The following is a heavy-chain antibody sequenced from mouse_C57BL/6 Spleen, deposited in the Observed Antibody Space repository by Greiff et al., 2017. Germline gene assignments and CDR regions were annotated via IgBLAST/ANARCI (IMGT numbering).Heavy chain of an antibody. D-gene: IGHD1-1*01. V-gene: IGHV1-22*01. CDR3: ARYTTVFDY. CDR1: GYTFTDYN. CDR2: INPNNGGT. Sequence: EVQLQQSGPELVKPGASVKMSCKASGYTFTDYNMHWVKQSHGKSLEWIGYINPNNGGTSYNQKFKGKGTLTVNKSSSTAYMELRRLTSEDSAVYYCARYTTVFDYWGQGTTLTVSS. J-gene: IGHJ2*01.